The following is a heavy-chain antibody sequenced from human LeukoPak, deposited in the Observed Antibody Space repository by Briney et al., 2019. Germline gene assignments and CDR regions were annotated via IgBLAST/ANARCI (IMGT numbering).Heavy chain of an antibody. J-gene: IGHJ4*02. D-gene: IGHD6-19*01. CDR3: ASQWRGYFDY. V-gene: IGHV3-7*01. CDR2: IKQDGSEK. CDR1: GFTFSSYW. Sequence: GGSLRLSCAASGFTFSSYWLTWVRQAPGKGLEWVANIKQDGSEKFYVDSVKGRFTISRDNAKNSLYLQMNSLRAEDTAVYYCASQWRGYFDYWGQGTLVTVSS.